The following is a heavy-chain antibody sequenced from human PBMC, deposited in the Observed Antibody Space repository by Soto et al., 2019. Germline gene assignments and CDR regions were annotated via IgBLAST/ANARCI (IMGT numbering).Heavy chain of an antibody. Sequence: VQLVASGGGLVQPGGSLRLSCAASGFTFSSYWMHWVRQGPGKGLVWVSRVKGDESTTSYAASVKGRFTISRDNAKNTLYLQMSSLRVEDTALYYCVCFECGRTAVVTAMEANGYWGQGTLVTVSS. CDR2: VKGDESTT. CDR3: VCFECGRTAVVTAMEANGY. CDR1: GFTFSSYW. J-gene: IGHJ4*02. D-gene: IGHD2-21*02. V-gene: IGHV3-74*01.